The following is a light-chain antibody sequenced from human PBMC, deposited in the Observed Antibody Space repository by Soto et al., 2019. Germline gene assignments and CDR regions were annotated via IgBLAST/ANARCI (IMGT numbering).Light chain of an antibody. CDR2: DAS. Sequence: DIQMTQSPSSLSASLGDRVTITCRASQGIGVYLAWFQQRPGNVPKLLIYDASTLQSGVASRFSGSGSGTYFTLTISSLQPEDVATYYCQKYNNAPLTFGGGTKVEIK. V-gene: IGKV1-27*01. J-gene: IGKJ4*01. CDR3: QKYNNAPLT. CDR1: QGIGVY.